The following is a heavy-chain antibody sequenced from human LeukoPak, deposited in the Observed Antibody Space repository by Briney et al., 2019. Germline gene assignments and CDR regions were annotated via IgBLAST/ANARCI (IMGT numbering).Heavy chain of an antibody. D-gene: IGHD3-22*01. V-gene: IGHV4-4*07. CDR1: GCSISSYY. J-gene: IGHJ6*03. Sequence: SETLSLTCTVSGCSISSYYWSWIRQPAGKGLEWIGRIYTGGSTYYNPSLKSRVTISVDASKNQFSLELSSVTAADTAVYYCAREDYDSSDYYYYYYYMDVWGKGTTVTVSS. CDR3: AREDYDSSDYYYYYYYMDV. CDR2: IYTGGST.